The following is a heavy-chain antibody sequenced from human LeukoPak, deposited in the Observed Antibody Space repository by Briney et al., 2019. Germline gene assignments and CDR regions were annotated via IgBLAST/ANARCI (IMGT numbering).Heavy chain of an antibody. V-gene: IGHV3-53*01. CDR3: ARLYSYAFDY. J-gene: IGHJ4*02. CDR1: GFTFSSYA. D-gene: IGHD5-18*01. CDR2: IYSGGTT. Sequence: PGGSLRLSCAASGFTFSSYAMSWVRQAPGKGLEWVSVIYSGGTTYYADSVKGRFTISRGNSKNTLYLQMNSLRGEDTALYYCARLYSYAFDYWGQGTLVTVSS.